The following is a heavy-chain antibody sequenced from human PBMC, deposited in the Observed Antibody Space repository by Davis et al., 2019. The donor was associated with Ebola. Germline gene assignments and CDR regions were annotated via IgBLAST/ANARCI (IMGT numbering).Heavy chain of an antibody. CDR2: INPNSGGT. D-gene: IGHD3-10*01. J-gene: IGHJ6*02. Sequence: ASVKVACKASGYTFTGYYMHWVRQAPGQGLEWMGWINPNSGGTNYAQKFQGWVTMTRDTSISTAYMELSRLRSDDTAVYYCVRESVYYYGSGSYSYGMDVWGQGTTVTVSS. CDR3: VRESVYYYGSGSYSYGMDV. V-gene: IGHV1-2*04. CDR1: GYTFTGYY.